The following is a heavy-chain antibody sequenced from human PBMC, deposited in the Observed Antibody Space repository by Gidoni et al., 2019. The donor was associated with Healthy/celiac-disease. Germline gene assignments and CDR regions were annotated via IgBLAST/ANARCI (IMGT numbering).Heavy chain of an antibody. CDR2: FDPEDSET. CDR3: ATRASYYDFWSGYLPNIYYYYGMDV. D-gene: IGHD3-3*01. Sequence: QVQLVQSGAEVKKPGASVKVSCKVSGYTLTELSMHWVRQAPGKGLEWMGGFDPEDSETSYAQKFQGRVTMTEDTTTDTAYMELSSLRSEDTAVYYCATRASYYDFWSGYLPNIYYYYGMDVWGQGTTVTVSS. J-gene: IGHJ6*02. V-gene: IGHV1-24*01. CDR1: GYTLTELS.